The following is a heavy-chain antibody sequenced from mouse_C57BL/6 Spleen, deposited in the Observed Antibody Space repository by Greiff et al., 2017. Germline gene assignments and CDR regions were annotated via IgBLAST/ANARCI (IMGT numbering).Heavy chain of an antibody. J-gene: IGHJ4*01. CDR3: ARGRFNYYAMDY. CDR2: IWSGGST. V-gene: IGHV2-2*01. CDR1: GFSLTSYG. Sequence: QVHVKQSGPGLVQPSQSLSITCTVSGFSLTSYGVHWVRQSPGKGLEWLGVIWSGGSTDYNAAFISRLSISKDNSKSQVFFKMNSLQADDTAIYYCARGRFNYYAMDYWGQGTSVTVSS.